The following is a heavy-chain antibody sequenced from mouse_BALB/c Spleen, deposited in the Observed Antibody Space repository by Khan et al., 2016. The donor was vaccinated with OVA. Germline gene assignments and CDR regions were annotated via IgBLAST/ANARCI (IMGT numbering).Heavy chain of an antibody. CDR3: ARIYGGDIDY. D-gene: IGHD3-3*01. V-gene: IGHV3-2*02. CDR2: ISYSGNT. Sequence: EVQLQESGPGLVKPSQSLSLTCTVTGYSITSDYAWNWIRQFPGNKLEWMGYISYSGNTKYNPSLKNRISITRDTSKNQFFLQLNSVTTEDTATYYCARIYGGDIDYWGQGTTLTVAS. CDR1: GYSITSDYA. J-gene: IGHJ2*01.